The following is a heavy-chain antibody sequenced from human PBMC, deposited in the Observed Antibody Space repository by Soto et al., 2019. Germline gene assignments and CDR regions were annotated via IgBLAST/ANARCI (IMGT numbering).Heavy chain of an antibody. V-gene: IGHV4-39*01. CDR2: FYYGGMT. CDR1: GGSVTKSSYY. CDR3: VSSDVVVPATVYYYHYGMDV. Sequence: QLQLQESGPGLLKPSETLSLTCKVSGGSVTKSSYYWGWIRQPPGKGLEWIGGFYYGGMTYYNPSLKSRVTISEDPSKNQFSLKVTSVTATDTAVYYCVSSDVVVPATVYYYHYGMDVWGKGTAVAVSS. D-gene: IGHD2-15*01. J-gene: IGHJ6*04.